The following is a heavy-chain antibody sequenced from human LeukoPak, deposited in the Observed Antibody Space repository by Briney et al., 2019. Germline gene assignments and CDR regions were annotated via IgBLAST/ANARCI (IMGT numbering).Heavy chain of an antibody. CDR2: IIPIFGIA. J-gene: IGHJ4*02. V-gene: IGHV1-69*13. CDR1: GGTFSSYA. Sequence: ASVKVSCKASGGTFSSYAISWVRQAPGQGLEWMGGIIPIFGIANYAQKSQGRVTITADESTSTAYMELSSLRSEDTAVYYCARGSPYSYGQYYFDYWGQGTLVTVSS. CDR3: ARGSPYSYGQYYFDY. D-gene: IGHD5-18*01.